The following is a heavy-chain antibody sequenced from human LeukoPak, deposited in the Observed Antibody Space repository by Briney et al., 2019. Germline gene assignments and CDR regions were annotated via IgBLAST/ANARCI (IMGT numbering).Heavy chain of an antibody. V-gene: IGHV3-7*01. CDR1: GFTFSVYW. CDR2: IKEDGSQK. Sequence: GGSLRLSCAAPGFTFSVYWMSWIRQAPGKGLEWVAHIKEDGSQKYYSGSVKGRFTISRDNAQNSLYLQMSSLRADDSAIYYCVGWASDNRWGQGTLVTVST. D-gene: IGHD2/OR15-2a*01. J-gene: IGHJ1*01. CDR3: VGWASDNR.